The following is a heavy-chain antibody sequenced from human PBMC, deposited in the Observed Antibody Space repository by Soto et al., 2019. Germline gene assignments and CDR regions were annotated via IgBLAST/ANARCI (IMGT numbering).Heavy chain of an antibody. CDR3: ARVRSRHAHPKNRFAP. D-gene: IGHD3-10*01. V-gene: IGHV1-3*01. J-gene: IGHJ5*01. Sequence: GASGKVSCKASGYTFTSYAMHWVRQASGQRLEWMGWINAGNGNTKYSQKFQGRVTITRDTSASTAYMELSSLRFEDTAVYYCARVRSRHAHPKNRFAPRGQGTLDTGSS. CDR2: INAGNGNT. CDR1: GYTFTSYA.